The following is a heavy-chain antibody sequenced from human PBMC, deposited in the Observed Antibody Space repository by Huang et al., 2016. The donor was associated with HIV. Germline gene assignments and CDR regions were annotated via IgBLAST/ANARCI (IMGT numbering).Heavy chain of an antibody. J-gene: IGHJ6*03. CDR3: ARHREGPVAYYSGWGSHLNYMDV. V-gene: IGHV4-39*01. Sequence: QLLLQESGPGLVKPSEALALTCAVSGGSIRSSDYHWGWIRQPTGKGLGWIGSIYYRWMTHDSPSLKSSVTIAVDTSKNLFFLNLTSMTAADTAVYYCARHREGPVAYYSGWGSHLNYMDVWGRGRTVVVSS. D-gene: IGHD3-10*01. CDR2: IYYRWMT. CDR1: GGSIRSSDYH.